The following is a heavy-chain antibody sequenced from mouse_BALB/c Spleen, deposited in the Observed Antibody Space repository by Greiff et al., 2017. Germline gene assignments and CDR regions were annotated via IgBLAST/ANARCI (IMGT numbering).Heavy chain of an antibody. V-gene: IGHV5-9-4*01. J-gene: IGHJ4*01. CDR1: GFTFSSYA. CDR2: ISSGGSYT. Sequence: EVQVVESGGGLVKPGGSLKLSCAASGFTFSSYAMSWVRQSPEKRLEWVAEISSGGSYTYYPDTVTGRFTISRDNAKNTLYLEMSSLRSEDTAMYYCASDPSDGYYSYYYAMDYWGQGTSVTVSS. D-gene: IGHD2-3*01. CDR3: ASDPSDGYYSYYYAMDY.